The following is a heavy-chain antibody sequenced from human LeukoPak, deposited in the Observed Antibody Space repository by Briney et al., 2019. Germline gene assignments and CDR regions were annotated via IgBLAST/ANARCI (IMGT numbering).Heavy chain of an antibody. J-gene: IGHJ4*02. D-gene: IGHD5-24*01. CDR3: AAGYNSGLAY. V-gene: IGHV3-21*01. Sequence: GGSLRLSCAASGFTFSSYSMNWVRQAPGKGLEWVSSISSSSSYIYYADSVKGRFTISRDNAKNSLYLQMNSLRTEDTAVYYCAAGYNSGLAYWGQGTLVTVSS. CDR1: GFTFSSYS. CDR2: ISSSSSYI.